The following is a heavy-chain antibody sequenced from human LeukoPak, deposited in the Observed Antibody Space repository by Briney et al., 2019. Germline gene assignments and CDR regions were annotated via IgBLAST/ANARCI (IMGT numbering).Heavy chain of an antibody. CDR2: ISSGSSYI. J-gene: IGHJ4*02. D-gene: IGHD5-18*01. V-gene: IGHV3-21*01. CDR1: GFIFSSHS. Sequence: GGSLRLSCVASGFIFSSHSMKWVRQAPGKGLEWVSSISSGSSYIYYADSVKGRFTISRDNAKNSLYLQMNSLRAEDTAVYYCARHRRTAMPRPFDYWGQGTLVTVSS. CDR3: ARHRRTAMPRPFDY.